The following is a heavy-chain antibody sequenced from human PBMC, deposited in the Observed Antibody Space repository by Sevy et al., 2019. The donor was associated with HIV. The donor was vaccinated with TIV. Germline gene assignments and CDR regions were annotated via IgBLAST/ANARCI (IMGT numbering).Heavy chain of an antibody. V-gene: IGHV3-23*01. CDR1: GFPFSNYA. CDR3: ASRRVQSGLSGGGANYGMDV. D-gene: IGHD2-8*02. Sequence: GGSLRLSCAASGFPFSNYAMSWVRQAPGKGLEWVSTLIGGGSRTYYADSVTDRFIISRDNSRNTLYLQMNSLRAEDTAIYYCASRRVQSGLSGGGANYGMDVCGRGTTVTVSS. J-gene: IGHJ6*02. CDR2: LIGGGSRT.